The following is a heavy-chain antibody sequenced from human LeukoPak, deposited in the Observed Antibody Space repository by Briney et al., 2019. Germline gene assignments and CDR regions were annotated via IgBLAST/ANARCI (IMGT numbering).Heavy chain of an antibody. CDR3: AKIEYSSSSRDY. CDR2: IRYDGSNK. D-gene: IGHD6-6*01. Sequence: GGSLRLSCVASGFTFSTYGMHWVRQAPGKGLEWVAFIRYDGSNKYYADSVKGRFTISRDNSKNTLYLQMNSLRAEDTAVYYCAKIEYSSSSRDYWGQGTLVTVSS. CDR1: GFTFSTYG. V-gene: IGHV3-30*02. J-gene: IGHJ4*02.